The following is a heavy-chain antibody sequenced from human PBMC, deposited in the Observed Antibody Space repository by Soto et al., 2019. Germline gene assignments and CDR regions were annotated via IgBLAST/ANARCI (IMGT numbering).Heavy chain of an antibody. Sequence: EVQLVESGGGLVQPGGSLRLSCAASGFTVSTYYMNWVGQAPGEGLEWVSVVYSGGTTYYADSVRGRFTISRDNSKSTLFLQMNSLRAEDTAVYYCARGRSASSDFDSWGQGTLVTVSS. CDR2: VYSGGTT. J-gene: IGHJ4*02. CDR3: ARGRSASSDFDS. CDR1: GFTVSTYY. D-gene: IGHD3-10*01. V-gene: IGHV3-66*01.